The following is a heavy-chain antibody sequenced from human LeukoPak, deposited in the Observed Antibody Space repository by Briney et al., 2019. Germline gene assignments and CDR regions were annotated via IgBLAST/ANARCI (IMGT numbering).Heavy chain of an antibody. CDR2: INQDGSKK. J-gene: IGHJ1*01. Sequence: GGSLRLSCAASGFTFSSHWMIWVSQAPGKGLEWVANINQDGSKKNYVDSVRGRFTISRDNAKNSLYLQMNSLRAEDTAVYYCAKPRGPGAYCSSTSCPGHWGQGTLATVSS. CDR3: AKPRGPGAYCSSTSCPGH. D-gene: IGHD2-2*01. CDR1: GFTFSSHW. V-gene: IGHV3-7*03.